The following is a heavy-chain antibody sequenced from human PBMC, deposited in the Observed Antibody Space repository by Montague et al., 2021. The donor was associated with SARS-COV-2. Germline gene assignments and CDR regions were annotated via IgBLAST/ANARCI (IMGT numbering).Heavy chain of an antibody. D-gene: IGHD3-16*02. CDR3: ARDLGYDYVWGSYRHLDN. J-gene: IGHJ4*02. V-gene: IGHV3-21*01. CDR2: ISSSSSYI. CDR1: GFTFSSYS. Sequence: SLRLSCAASGFTFSSYSMNWVRQAPGKGLEWVSSISSSSSYIYYADSVKGRFTIPRDNAKNSLYLQMNSLRAEDTAVHYCARDLGYDYVWGSYRHLDNWGQGTLVTVSS.